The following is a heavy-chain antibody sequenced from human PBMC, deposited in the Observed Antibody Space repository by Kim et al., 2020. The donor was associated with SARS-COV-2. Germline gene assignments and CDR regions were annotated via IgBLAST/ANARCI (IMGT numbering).Heavy chain of an antibody. CDR3: ARQYSSGWYGLAYFDY. CDR1: GGSISSSSHY. D-gene: IGHD6-19*01. J-gene: IGHJ4*01. Sequence: SGTLSLTCSVSGGSISSSSHYWGWIRQSPGKGLEWIGSIYASGSTYYNPSLESRVVVSVDKTKNQFSLNLRAVTASDRGVYFCARQYSSGWYGLAYFDY. CDR2: IYASGST. V-gene: IGHV4-39*01.